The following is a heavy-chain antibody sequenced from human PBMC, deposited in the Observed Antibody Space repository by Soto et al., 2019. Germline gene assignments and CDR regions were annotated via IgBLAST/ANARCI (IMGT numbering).Heavy chain of an antibody. CDR3: ARGGPIAVAGSRSPADY. D-gene: IGHD6-19*01. J-gene: IGHJ4*02. Sequence: ASVKVSCKASGHTFTGYYMHWVRQAPGQGLEWMGWINPNSGGTNYAQKFQGRVTMTRDTSISTAYMELSRLRSDDTAVYYCARGGPIAVAGSRSPADYWGQGTLVTVSS. CDR1: GHTFTGYY. V-gene: IGHV1-2*02. CDR2: INPNSGGT.